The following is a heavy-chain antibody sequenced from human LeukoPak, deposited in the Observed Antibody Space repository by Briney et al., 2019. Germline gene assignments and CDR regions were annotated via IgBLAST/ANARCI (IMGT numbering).Heavy chain of an antibody. CDR3: VRDSRWTFDY. CDR2: INEDGSQK. CDR1: GFTFSGHW. D-gene: IGHD6-13*01. Sequence: PGGSLRLSCAASGFTFSGHWMIWVRQAPGKGLEWVANINEDGSQKYYMDSVRGRFTISRDNAKNSLYLQMNSLRAEDTAVYYCVRDSRWTFDYWGQGTLVTVSS. J-gene: IGHJ4*02. V-gene: IGHV3-7*01.